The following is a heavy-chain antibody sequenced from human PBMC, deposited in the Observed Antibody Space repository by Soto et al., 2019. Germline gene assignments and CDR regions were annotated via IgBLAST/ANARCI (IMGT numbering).Heavy chain of an antibody. V-gene: IGHV4-4*02. J-gene: IGHJ6*02. CDR3: ARELNYYGPGSYTGLGYNYGMDV. Sequence: SETLSLTCAVSGGSISSSNWWSWVRQPPGKGLEWIGEIYYSGSTHYNPSLESRVTISVDTSKNHFSLQLSSVTAADTAVYYCARELNYYGPGSYTGLGYNYGMDVWGQGTTVTVSS. CDR2: IYYSGST. D-gene: IGHD3-10*01. CDR1: GGSISSSNW.